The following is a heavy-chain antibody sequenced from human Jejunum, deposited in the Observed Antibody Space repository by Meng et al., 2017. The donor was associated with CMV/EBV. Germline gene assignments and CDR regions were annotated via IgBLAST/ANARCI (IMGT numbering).Heavy chain of an antibody. CDR2: ISHSGST. Sequence: VSSTSISSSRNYWGWIRQPPGKSLEWIVTISHSGSTFYNTSLKGRVTLSLDASKNQFSLKLNSVTAADAAMYYCTRASGEWAYFGTWGHGTLVTVSS. CDR3: TRASGEWAYFGT. V-gene: IGHV4-39*07. CDR1: STSISSSRNY. D-gene: IGHD3-16*01. J-gene: IGHJ5*01.